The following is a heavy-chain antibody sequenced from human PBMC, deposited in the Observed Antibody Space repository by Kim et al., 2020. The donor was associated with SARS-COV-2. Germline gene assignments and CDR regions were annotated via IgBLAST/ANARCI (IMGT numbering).Heavy chain of an antibody. CDR3: GRDYGSGSYYYHSYGMDV. CDR1: GFTFESYG. V-gene: IGHV3-33*01. Sequence: GGSLRLSCAASGFTFESYGMHLVRQAPGKGLEWVAFIWYDGSNKYYADSGKGRFTTSRDTSKNTLYLQMNILRAAGTAVDYWGRDYGSGSYYYHSYGMDVWGQGTTVTVSS. CDR2: IWYDGSNK. D-gene: IGHD3-10*01. J-gene: IGHJ6*02.